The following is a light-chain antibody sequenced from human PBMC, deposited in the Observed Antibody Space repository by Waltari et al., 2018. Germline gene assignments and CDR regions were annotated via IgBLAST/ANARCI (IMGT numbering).Light chain of an antibody. J-gene: IGKJ1*01. CDR1: QSVSGK. CDR3: QQYDNWPRT. V-gene: IGKV3-15*01. Sequence: EIVMAQSPVTLSVSPGERAILSCRASQSVSGKLAWYQQKPGQAPRLLIDGASSRATDVPGRFSGRGSGTEFTLTISSLQSEDFAIYYCQQYDNWPRTFGQGTKVETK. CDR2: GAS.